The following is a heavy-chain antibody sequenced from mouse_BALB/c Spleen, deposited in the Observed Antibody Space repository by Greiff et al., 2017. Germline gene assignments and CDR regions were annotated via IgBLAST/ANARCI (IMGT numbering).Heavy chain of an antibody. CDR3: ARSGLGRGYAMDY. Sequence: EVMLVESGGGLVKPGGSLKLSCAASGFTFSSFGMHWVRQAPEKGLEWVAYISSGSSTIYYADTVKGRFTISRDNPKNTLFLQMTSLRSEDTAMYYCARSGLGRGYAMDYWGQGTSVTVSS. V-gene: IGHV5-17*02. J-gene: IGHJ4*01. CDR1: GFTFSSFG. D-gene: IGHD4-1*01. CDR2: ISSGSSTI.